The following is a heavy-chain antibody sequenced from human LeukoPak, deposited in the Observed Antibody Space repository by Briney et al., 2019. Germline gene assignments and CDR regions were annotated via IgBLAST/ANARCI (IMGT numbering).Heavy chain of an antibody. V-gene: IGHV3-53*01. CDR3: ARTRGSHPSPFDS. CDR1: GFTVSHYY. Sequence: GGSLRLSCAASGFTVSHYYMTWVRQAPGKGLECVSVIYSGGSTYSADSVKGRFTISRDKSRNMVYLQMSSMRAEDTAAYYCARTRGSHPSPFDSWGQGTLVTVSS. J-gene: IGHJ4*02. D-gene: IGHD3-10*01. CDR2: IYSGGST.